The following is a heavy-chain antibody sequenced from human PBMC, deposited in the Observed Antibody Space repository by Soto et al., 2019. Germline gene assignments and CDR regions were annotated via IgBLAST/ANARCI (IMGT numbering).Heavy chain of an antibody. Sequence: SVKVSCKASGGTFSSYAISWVRQAPGQGLEWMGGIIPIFGTANYAQKFQGRVTITADESTSTAYMELSSLRSEDTAVYYCVVGYCSSTSCFTYYYYHGMDVWG. CDR2: IIPIFGTA. D-gene: IGHD2-2*02. V-gene: IGHV1-69*13. CDR3: VVGYCSSTSCFTYYYYHGMDV. J-gene: IGHJ6*02. CDR1: GGTFSSYA.